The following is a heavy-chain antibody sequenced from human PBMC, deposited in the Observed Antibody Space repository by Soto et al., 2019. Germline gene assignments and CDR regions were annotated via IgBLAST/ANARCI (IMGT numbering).Heavy chain of an antibody. CDR3: ARDQYYYDSSGPSMFDP. CDR1: GGSGGSFSGYY. Sequence: SETLXLTCAVYGGSGGSFSGYYWSWIRQPPGKGLEWIGEINHSGSTNYNPSLTSRVTISVDTSKNQFSLTLSSVTAADTAVYYCARDQYYYDSSGPSMFDPWGQGTLVTVSS. CDR2: INHSGST. J-gene: IGHJ5*02. D-gene: IGHD3-22*01. V-gene: IGHV4-34*01.